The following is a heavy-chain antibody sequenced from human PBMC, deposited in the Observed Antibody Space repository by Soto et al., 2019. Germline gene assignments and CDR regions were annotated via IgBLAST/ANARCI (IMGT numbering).Heavy chain of an antibody. V-gene: IGHV4-39*01. CDR3: ATRLRFLEWLLYRDLFDY. D-gene: IGHD3-3*01. CDR2: IYYSGST. Sequence: PSETLSLTCTVSGGSISSSSYYWGWIRQPPGKGLEWIGSIYYSGSTYYNPSLKSRVTISVDTSKNQFSLKLSSVTAADTAVYYCATRLRFLEWLLYRDLFDYWGQGTLVTVSS. CDR1: GGSISSSSYY. J-gene: IGHJ4*02.